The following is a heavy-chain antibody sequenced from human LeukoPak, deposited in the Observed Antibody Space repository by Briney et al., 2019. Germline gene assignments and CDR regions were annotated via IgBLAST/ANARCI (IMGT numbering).Heavy chain of an antibody. V-gene: IGHV3-48*04. CDR2: ISSSSSTI. CDR1: GFTFSSYS. J-gene: IGHJ4*02. D-gene: IGHD3-10*02. Sequence: GGSLRLSCAASGFTFSSYSMNWVRQAPGKGLEWVSYISSSSSTIYYADSVKGRFTISRDNAKNSLYLQMNSLRAEDTAVYYCARGTITMFVPFDYWGQGTLVTVSS. CDR3: ARGTITMFVPFDY.